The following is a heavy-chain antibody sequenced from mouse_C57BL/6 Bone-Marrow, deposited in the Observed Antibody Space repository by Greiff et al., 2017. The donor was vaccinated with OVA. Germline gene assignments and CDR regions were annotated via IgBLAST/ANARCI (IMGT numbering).Heavy chain of an antibody. D-gene: IGHD1-1*01. Sequence: EVKLVESGGGLVQPKGSLKLSCAASGFTFNTYAMHWVRQAPGQGLEWVARIRRKSSNYATYYADSVKDRFTISRDESQSILYLQMNNLKTEDTAMDDCVREGYYYGKDFDVWGTGTTVTVSS. V-gene: IGHV10-3*01. CDR1: GFTFNTYA. CDR2: IRRKSSNYAT. J-gene: IGHJ1*03. CDR3: VREGYYYGKDFDV.